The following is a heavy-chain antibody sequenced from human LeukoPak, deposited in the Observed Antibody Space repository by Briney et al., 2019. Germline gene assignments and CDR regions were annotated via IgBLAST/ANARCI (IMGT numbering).Heavy chain of an antibody. CDR2: IYYSGST. V-gene: IGHV4-39*07. CDR1: GGSISSSSYY. CDR3: ARWLQFFDY. J-gene: IGHJ4*02. D-gene: IGHD5-24*01. Sequence: SETLSLTCTVSGGSISSSSYYWGWIRQPPGKGLEWIGSIYYSGSTYYNPSLKSRVTISVDTSKNQFSLKLSSVTAADTAVYYCARWLQFFDYWGQGTLVTVSS.